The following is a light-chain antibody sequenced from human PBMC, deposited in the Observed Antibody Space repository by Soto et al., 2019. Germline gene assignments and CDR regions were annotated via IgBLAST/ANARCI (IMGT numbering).Light chain of an antibody. Sequence: QFVLTQPPSVSGAPGQRVTISCTGSSYDIGAGYDVHWYQQLPGTAPKLLIYGNSNRPSGVPDRFSGSKSGTSASLAITGLQAEDEADYYCQSYDSSLSGYYVFGTGTKLTAL. CDR2: GNS. CDR3: QSYDSSLSGYYV. V-gene: IGLV1-40*01. J-gene: IGLJ1*01. CDR1: SYDIGAGYD.